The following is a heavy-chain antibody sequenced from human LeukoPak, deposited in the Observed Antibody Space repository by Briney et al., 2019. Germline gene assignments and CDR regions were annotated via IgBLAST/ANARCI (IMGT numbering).Heavy chain of an antibody. Sequence: SETLSLTCTVSGGSISSGDYYWSWIRQPPGKGLEWIGYIYYSGSTYYNPSLKSRVTISVDTSKNQFSLKLSSVTAADTAVYYCARDCSGGSCYGAFDIWGQGTMVTVSS. V-gene: IGHV4-30-4*01. CDR2: IYYSGST. CDR1: GGSISSGDYY. D-gene: IGHD2-15*01. CDR3: ARDCSGGSCYGAFDI. J-gene: IGHJ3*02.